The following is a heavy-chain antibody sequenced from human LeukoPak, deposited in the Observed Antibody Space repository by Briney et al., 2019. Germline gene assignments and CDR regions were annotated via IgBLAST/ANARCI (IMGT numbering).Heavy chain of an antibody. J-gene: IGHJ5*02. V-gene: IGHV4-34*01. Sequence: SETLSLTCAVYGGSFSGYYWSWIRQPPGKGLERIGEINHSGSTNYNPSLKSRVTISVDTSKNQFSLKLSSVTAADTAVYYCARRAALGYCSSTSCRINWFDPWGQGTLVTVSS. D-gene: IGHD2-2*01. CDR2: INHSGST. CDR1: GGSFSGYY. CDR3: ARRAALGYCSSTSCRINWFDP.